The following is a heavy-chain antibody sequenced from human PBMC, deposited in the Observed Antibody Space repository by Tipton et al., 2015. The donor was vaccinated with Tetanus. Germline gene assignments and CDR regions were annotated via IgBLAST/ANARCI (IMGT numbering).Heavy chain of an antibody. Sequence: VQLVQSGAEIKKPGDSLKISCKGSGYDFSMYWIGWVRQLPGKGLQCMGIIYPGDSDTKINPPFQGHVTMSVDKSISTAYLHWDSLRASDSAVYFCARLASLDPRDFFNVWGQGTAVLVSP. CDR3: ARLASLDPRDFFNV. CDR2: IYPGDSDT. CDR1: GYDFSMYW. J-gene: IGHJ3*01. D-gene: IGHD3-3*01. V-gene: IGHV5-51*01.